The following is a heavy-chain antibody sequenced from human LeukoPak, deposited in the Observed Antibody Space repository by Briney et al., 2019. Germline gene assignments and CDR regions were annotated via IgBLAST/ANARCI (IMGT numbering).Heavy chain of an antibody. J-gene: IGHJ4*02. Sequence: ASVKVSCKASGYTFTSYGISWVRQAPGQGLEWMGWISAYNGHTNYAQKLQGRVTMTTDTSTSTAYMELRSLGSDDTAVYFCARDKDLGAVAGTFDYWGQGTLVTASS. D-gene: IGHD6-19*01. CDR3: ARDKDLGAVAGTFDY. V-gene: IGHV1-18*01. CDR2: ISAYNGHT. CDR1: GYTFTSYG.